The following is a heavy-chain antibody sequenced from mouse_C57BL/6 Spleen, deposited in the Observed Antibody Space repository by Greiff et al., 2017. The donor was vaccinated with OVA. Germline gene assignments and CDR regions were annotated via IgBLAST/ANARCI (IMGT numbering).Heavy chain of an antibody. V-gene: IGHV1-4*01. Sequence: VQLQQSGAELARPGASVKMSCKASGYTFTSYTMHWVKQRPGQGLEWIGYINPSSGYTKYNQKFKDKATLTADKYSSTAHRQLSSLTSEDSAVYYCARSDYGSSYEDYYAMDYWGQGPSVTVSS. CDR3: ARSDYGSSYEDYYAMDY. CDR2: INPSSGYT. D-gene: IGHD1-1*01. J-gene: IGHJ4*01. CDR1: GYTFTSYT.